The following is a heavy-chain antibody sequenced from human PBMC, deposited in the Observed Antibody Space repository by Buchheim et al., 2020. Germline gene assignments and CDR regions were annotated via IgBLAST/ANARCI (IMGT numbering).Heavy chain of an antibody. D-gene: IGHD3-3*01. Sequence: QVQLVESGGGVVQPGRSLRLSCAASGFTFSSYAMHWVRQAPGKGLEWVAVISYDGSNKYYADSVKGRFTISRDNSKNTLYLQMNSLRAEDTAVYYCARGNFPFEGVVISYFDYWGQGTL. CDR2: ISYDGSNK. V-gene: IGHV3-30*04. CDR1: GFTFSSYA. CDR3: ARGNFPFEGVVISYFDY. J-gene: IGHJ4*02.